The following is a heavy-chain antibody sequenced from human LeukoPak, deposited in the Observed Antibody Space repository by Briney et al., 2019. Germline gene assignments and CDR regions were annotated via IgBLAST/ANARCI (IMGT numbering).Heavy chain of an antibody. Sequence: SETLSLTCAVYGGSFSGYYWSWIRQPPGKGLEWIGEINHSGSTNYNPSLKSRVTISVDTSKNQFSLKLSSVTAADTAVYYCARAHSGWFDPWGQGALVTVSS. CDR1: GGSFSGYY. CDR3: ARAHSGWFDP. D-gene: IGHD1-26*01. V-gene: IGHV4-34*01. CDR2: INHSGST. J-gene: IGHJ5*02.